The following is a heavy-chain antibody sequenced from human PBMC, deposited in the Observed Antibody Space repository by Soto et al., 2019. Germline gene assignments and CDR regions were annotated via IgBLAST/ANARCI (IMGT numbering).Heavy chain of an antibody. CDR3: ARDQRYYDSSGYFDY. CDR1: GFTFSDYY. Sequence: LRLSCAASGFTFSDYYMSWIRQAPGKGLEWVSYISSSGSIIYYADSVKGRFTISRDNARNSLYLQLNSLRAEDTAVYYCARDQRYYDSSGYFDYWGQGTLVTVSS. V-gene: IGHV3-11*01. J-gene: IGHJ4*02. D-gene: IGHD3-22*01. CDR2: ISSSGSII.